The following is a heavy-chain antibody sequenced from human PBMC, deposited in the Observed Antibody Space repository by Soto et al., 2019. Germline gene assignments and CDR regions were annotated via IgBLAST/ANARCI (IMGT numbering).Heavy chain of an antibody. CDR3: ATSSAFWSGYPDY. V-gene: IGHV1-8*01. CDR1: GYTFTSYD. CDR2: MNPNSGNT. J-gene: IGHJ4*02. Sequence: QVQLVQSGAEVKKPGASVKVSCKASGYTFTSYDINWVRQATGQGLEWMGWMNPNSGNTGYAQKFQGRVTMTRNTSISTADLELSSLISEDTAVYYCATSSAFWSGYPDYWGQGTLVTVSS. D-gene: IGHD3-3*01.